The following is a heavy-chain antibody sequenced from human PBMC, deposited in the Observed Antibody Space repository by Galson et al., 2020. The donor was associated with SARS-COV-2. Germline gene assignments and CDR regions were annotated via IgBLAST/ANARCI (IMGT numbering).Heavy chain of an antibody. CDR2: MDYSGTT. Sequence: SETLSLTCTVTGGSISSSSDYWGWIRQPPGKGLEWIGSMDYSGTTYYNPSLKSRVTISVDTSKNQFSLKLTSVTAADTAVYHCADKIGSGSPHWGQGTLVTVSS. D-gene: IGHD3-10*01. CDR1: GGSISSSSDY. CDR3: ADKIGSGSPH. V-gene: IGHV4-39*07. J-gene: IGHJ4*02.